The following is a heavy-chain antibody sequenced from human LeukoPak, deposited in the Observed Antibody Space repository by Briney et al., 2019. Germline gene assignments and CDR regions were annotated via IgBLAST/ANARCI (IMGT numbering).Heavy chain of an antibody. CDR1: GFIFSNYA. CDR2: IKEDGTET. V-gene: IGHV3-7*03. CDR3: AKEGRSLQTY. Sequence: GGSLRLSCAASGFIFSNYAMGWVRLAPGKGLEWVANIKEDGTETYYVDSVKGRFTISRDNAKNLLYLQMNSLRVEDTAVYYCAKEGRSLQTYWGQGTLVTVSS. D-gene: IGHD5-24*01. J-gene: IGHJ4*02.